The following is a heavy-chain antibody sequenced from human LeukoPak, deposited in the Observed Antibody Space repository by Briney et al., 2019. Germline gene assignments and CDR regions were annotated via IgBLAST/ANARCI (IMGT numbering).Heavy chain of an antibody. J-gene: IGHJ6*04. D-gene: IGHD3-10*01. V-gene: IGHV4-39*07. CDR1: GDSISSRSYY. CDR3: ARDMVRGTVDV. Sequence: SETLSLTCTVSGDSISSRSYYWGWIRQPPGKGREWIGNSYYSGSTYYNPARKSRVTISVNRTKTQFSLKLNSVTAADTAVYYCARDMVRGTVDVWGKGTTVTISS. CDR2: SYYSGST.